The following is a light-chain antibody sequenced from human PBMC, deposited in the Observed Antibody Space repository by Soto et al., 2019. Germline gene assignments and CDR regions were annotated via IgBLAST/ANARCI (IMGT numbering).Light chain of an antibody. Sequence: DIQMTQSPSSLSASVGDRVTITCRASQSISTYLNWFQQKPGRAPKLLIYLTSTLQSGVPSRFSGSGSGTDFTLTISSLQPEDFATYFCQQRSTTPWTFGQGTKVDVK. CDR3: QQRSTTPWT. CDR2: LTS. V-gene: IGKV1-39*01. J-gene: IGKJ1*01. CDR1: QSISTY.